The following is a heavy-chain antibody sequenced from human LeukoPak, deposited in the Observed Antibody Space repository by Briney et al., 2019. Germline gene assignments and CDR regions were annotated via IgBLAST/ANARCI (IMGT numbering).Heavy chain of an antibody. CDR3: ARVDRERWLQLGFDY. J-gene: IGHJ4*02. D-gene: IGHD5-24*01. CDR2: IKQDGSEK. CDR1: GFTFSSYW. V-gene: IGHV3-7*01. Sequence: GGFPRLSCAASGFTFSSYWMSWVRQAPGKGLEWVANIKQDGSEKYYVDSVKGRFTISRDNAKNSLYLQMNSLRAEDTAVYYCARVDRERWLQLGFDYWGQGTLVTVSS.